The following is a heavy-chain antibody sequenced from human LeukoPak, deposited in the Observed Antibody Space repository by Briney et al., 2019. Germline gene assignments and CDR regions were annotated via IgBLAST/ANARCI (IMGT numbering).Heavy chain of an antibody. V-gene: IGHV3-64D*06. CDR3: VKGPYSAAGNYFDY. CDR2: ITSNGGST. Sequence: GGSLRLSCSASGFSFSSYGMHWVRQAPGKGLEYVSAITSNGGSTYYADSVKDRFIISRGNSKYTLSLQMSSLRTEDTAVYYCVKGPYSAAGNYFDYWGQGALVTVSS. J-gene: IGHJ4*02. CDR1: GFSFSSYG. D-gene: IGHD6-19*01.